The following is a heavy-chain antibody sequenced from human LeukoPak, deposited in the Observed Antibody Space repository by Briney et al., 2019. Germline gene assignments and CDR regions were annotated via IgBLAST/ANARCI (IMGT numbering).Heavy chain of an antibody. J-gene: IGHJ4*02. Sequence: GSLSLSCAASGFTFSSNWMHWVRQAPGKVLVWVSRINEDGSTTNYADSVKGRSTIFRDNAKNTLYLQMNSLRAEDTAVYYCVRDLGGRSGHWGQGTLVTVSS. D-gene: IGHD1-26*01. CDR2: INEDGSTT. CDR3: VRDLGGRSGH. CDR1: GFTFSSNW. V-gene: IGHV3-74*01.